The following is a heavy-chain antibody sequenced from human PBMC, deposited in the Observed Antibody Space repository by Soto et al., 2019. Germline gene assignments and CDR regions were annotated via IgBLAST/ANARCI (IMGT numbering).Heavy chain of an antibody. CDR3: ARGDYYDSSGPFSDAFDV. CDR1: GFTFSSYA. Sequence: GGSLRLSCAASGFTFSSYAMHWVRQAPGKGLEWVAVISYDGSEKWYVDSVKGRFTISRDNAKNSLLLQMNSLRAEDTAVYYCARGDYYDSSGPFSDAFDVWGQGTMVTVSS. CDR2: ISYDGSEK. D-gene: IGHD3-22*01. J-gene: IGHJ3*01. V-gene: IGHV3-30*04.